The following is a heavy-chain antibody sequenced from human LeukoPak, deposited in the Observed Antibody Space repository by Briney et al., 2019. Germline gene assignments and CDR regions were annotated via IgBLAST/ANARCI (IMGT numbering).Heavy chain of an antibody. D-gene: IGHD6-19*01. Sequence: GGSLRLSCAASGFTFSSYAMHWVRQAPGKGLEGVAVISYDGSNKYYADSVKGRFTISRDNSKNTLYLQMNSLRAEDTAVYYCARDPGGGFKQWLALDYWGQGTLVTVSS. CDR1: GFTFSSYA. CDR3: ARDPGGGFKQWLALDY. CDR2: ISYDGSNK. V-gene: IGHV3-30*04. J-gene: IGHJ4*02.